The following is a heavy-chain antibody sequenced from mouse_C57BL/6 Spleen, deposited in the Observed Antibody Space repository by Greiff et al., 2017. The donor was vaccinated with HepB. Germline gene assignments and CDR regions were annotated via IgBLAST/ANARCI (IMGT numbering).Heavy chain of an antibody. CDR2: IDPEDGDT. V-gene: IGHV14-1*01. CDR1: GFNIKDYY. Sequence: VQLQQSGAELVRPGASVKLSCTASGFNIKDYYMHWVKQRPEQGLEWIGRIDPEDGDTEYAPKFQGKATMTADTSSNTAYLQLSSLTSEDTAVYYCTGAYYSNYHAYWGQGTLVTVSA. D-gene: IGHD2-5*01. CDR3: TGAYYSNYHAY. J-gene: IGHJ3*01.